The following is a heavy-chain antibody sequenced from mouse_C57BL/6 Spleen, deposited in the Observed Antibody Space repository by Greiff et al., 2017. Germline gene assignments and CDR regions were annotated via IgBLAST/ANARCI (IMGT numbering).Heavy chain of an antibody. Sequence: QVQLKESGPELVKPGASVKLSCKASGYTFTSYDINWVKQRPGQGLEWIGWIYPRDGSTKYNEKFKGKATLTVDTSSSTAYMELHSLTSEDSAVYFCARGGITTVVPYYFDYWGQGTTLTVSS. CDR3: ARGGITTVVPYYFDY. V-gene: IGHV1-85*01. J-gene: IGHJ2*01. CDR2: IYPRDGST. D-gene: IGHD1-1*01. CDR1: GYTFTSYD.